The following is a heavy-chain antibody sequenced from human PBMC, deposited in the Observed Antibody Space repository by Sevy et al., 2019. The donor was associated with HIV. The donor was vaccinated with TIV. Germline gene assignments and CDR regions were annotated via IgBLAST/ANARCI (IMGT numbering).Heavy chain of an antibody. CDR2: MSPNSGNT. Sequence: ASVKVSCKASGYTFTSFDINWVRQATGQGLEWMGWMSPNSGNTGYAQKFQGRVTMTRNTSISTAYMELSSLRSEDTAVYYGARGRLTGIGFDYWGQGTLVTVSS. CDR1: GYTFTSFD. CDR3: ARGRLTGIGFDY. D-gene: IGHD7-27*01. V-gene: IGHV1-8*01. J-gene: IGHJ4*02.